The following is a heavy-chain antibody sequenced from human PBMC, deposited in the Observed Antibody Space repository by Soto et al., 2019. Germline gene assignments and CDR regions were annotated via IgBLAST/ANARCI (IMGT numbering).Heavy chain of an antibody. CDR2: IYYSGST. CDR3: ARGFTTKVIDY. Sequence: SETLSLTCTVSGGSVSSGSYYWSWIRQPPGKGLEWIGYIYYSGSTNYNPSLKSRVTISVDTSKNQFSLKLSSVTVADTAVYYCARGFTTKVIDYWGQGTLVTVSS. J-gene: IGHJ4*02. V-gene: IGHV4-61*01. D-gene: IGHD5-18*01. CDR1: GGSVSSGSYY.